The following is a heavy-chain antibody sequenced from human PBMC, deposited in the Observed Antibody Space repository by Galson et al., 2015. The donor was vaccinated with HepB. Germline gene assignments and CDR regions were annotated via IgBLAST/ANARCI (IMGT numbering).Heavy chain of an antibody. D-gene: IGHD3-22*01. CDR3: AKDLLEYYYDSSGYLPPSP. Sequence: SLRLSCAASGFTFSSYGMHWVRQAPGKGLEWVAVISYDGSNKYYADSVKGRFTISRDNSKNTLYLQMNSLRAEDTAVYYCAKDLLEYYYDSSGYLPPSPWGQGTLVTVSS. CDR2: ISYDGSNK. J-gene: IGHJ5*02. CDR1: GFTFSSYG. V-gene: IGHV3-30*18.